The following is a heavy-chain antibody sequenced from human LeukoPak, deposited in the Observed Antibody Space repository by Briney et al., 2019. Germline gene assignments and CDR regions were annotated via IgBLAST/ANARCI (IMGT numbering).Heavy chain of an antibody. CDR1: GYTFTSYG. J-gene: IGHJ6*03. V-gene: IGHV1-18*01. D-gene: IGHD3-22*01. Sequence: ASVKVSCKASGYTFTSYGISWVRQAPGQGLEWMGWISAYNGNTNYAQKLKGRVTMTTDTSTSTAYMELRSLRSDDTAVYYCARQARITMISGHMDVWGKGTTVTVSS. CDR2: ISAYNGNT. CDR3: ARQARITMISGHMDV.